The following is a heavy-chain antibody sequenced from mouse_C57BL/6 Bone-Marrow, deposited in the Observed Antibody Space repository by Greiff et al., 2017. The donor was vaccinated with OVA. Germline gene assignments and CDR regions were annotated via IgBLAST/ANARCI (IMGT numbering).Heavy chain of an antibody. CDR3: AGRQHRLFDY. D-gene: IGHD3-2*02. CDR1: GFTFSSYG. V-gene: IGHV5-6*02. Sequence: EVKLMESGGDLVKPGGSLKLSCAASGFTFSSYGMSWVRQTPDKRLEWVATISSGGSYTYYPDSVKGRFTISRDNAKNTLYLQMSSLKSEDTAMYYCAGRQHRLFDYWGQGTTLTVSS. CDR2: ISSGGSYT. J-gene: IGHJ2*01.